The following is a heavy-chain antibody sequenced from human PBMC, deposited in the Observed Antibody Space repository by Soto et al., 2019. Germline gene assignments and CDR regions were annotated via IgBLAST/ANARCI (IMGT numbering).Heavy chain of an antibody. D-gene: IGHD5-12*01. CDR1: GDSLRSYY. J-gene: IGHJ5*02. V-gene: IGHV4-59*08. Sequence: PSETLSLTCSVSGDSLRSYYWSWIRQSPGKGLEWIGYIYNGGGPKYNPSLKSRVTVSVDKSKNQFSLKLSSVTAADTAVYYCARQGPGWLQSSNWFDPWGQGTLVTVSS. CDR2: IYNGGGP. CDR3: ARQGPGWLQSSNWFDP.